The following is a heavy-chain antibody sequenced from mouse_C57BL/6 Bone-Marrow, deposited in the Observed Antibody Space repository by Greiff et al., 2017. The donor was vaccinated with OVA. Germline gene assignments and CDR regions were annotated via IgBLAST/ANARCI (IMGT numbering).Heavy chain of an antibody. Sequence: QVQLQQSGAELVRPGASVKLSCKASGYTFTDYYINWVKQRPGQGLEWIARIYPGSGNTYYNEKFKGKATLTAEKSSSTAYMQLSSPTSEDSAVYFCAWLRRGGHYAMDYWGQGTSVTVSS. J-gene: IGHJ4*01. D-gene: IGHD2-2*01. CDR1: GYTFTDYY. CDR2: IYPGSGNT. CDR3: AWLRRGGHYAMDY. V-gene: IGHV1-76*01.